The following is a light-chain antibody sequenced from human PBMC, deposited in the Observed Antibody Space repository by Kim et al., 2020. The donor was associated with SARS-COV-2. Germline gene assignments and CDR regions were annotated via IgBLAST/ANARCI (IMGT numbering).Light chain of an antibody. CDR2: GAS. V-gene: IGKV3-15*01. CDR1: QRVSNN. J-gene: IGKJ4*01. Sequence: SVSPGERVTPSCRASQRVSNNLAWYQQKRGQAPRLLIYGASTRATGIPARFSGTGSGTEFTLTISGLQSEDFALYSCQQYNNWPLTFGGGTEVEI. CDR3: QQYNNWPLT.